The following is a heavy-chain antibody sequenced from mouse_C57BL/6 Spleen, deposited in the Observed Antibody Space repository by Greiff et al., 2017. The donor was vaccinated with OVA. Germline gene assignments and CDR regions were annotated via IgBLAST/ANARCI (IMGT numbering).Heavy chain of an antibody. Sequence: QVQLQQPGAELVKPGASVKLSCKASGYTFTSYWMHWVKQRPGQGLEWIGMIHPNSGSTNYNEKFKSKATLTVDKSSSTAYMQLSSLTSEDSAVYYCAMNWDLYYFDYWGQGTTLTVSS. CDR3: AMNWDLYYFDY. CDR1: GYTFTSYW. J-gene: IGHJ2*01. CDR2: IHPNSGST. V-gene: IGHV1-64*01. D-gene: IGHD4-1*01.